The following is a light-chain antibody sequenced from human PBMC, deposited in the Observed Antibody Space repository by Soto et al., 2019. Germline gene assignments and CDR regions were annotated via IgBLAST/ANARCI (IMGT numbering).Light chain of an antibody. J-gene: IGLJ1*01. CDR3: SSYTSSFYV. Sequence: QSALTQPASVSGSPGQSITISCTGTSSDVGGYNYVSWYQQHPGKAPQLMIYEVSNRPSGVSNRFSGSKSGNTASLTISGLQAEDEADYYCSSYTSSFYVFGTGTKLTVL. V-gene: IGLV2-14*01. CDR2: EVS. CDR1: SSDVGGYNY.